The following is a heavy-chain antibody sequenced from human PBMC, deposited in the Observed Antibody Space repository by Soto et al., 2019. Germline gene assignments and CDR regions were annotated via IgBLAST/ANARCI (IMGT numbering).Heavy chain of an antibody. V-gene: IGHV4-59*01. J-gene: IGHJ4*02. CDR2: GYYNSSGN. D-gene: IGHD3-10*01. CDR1: GDSITSCC. Sequence: QLQLQESGPRLVNPSETLSLTCTVSGDSITSCCWSWIRQPLGKGLAWNGYGYYNSSGNNYDPSLQGRLSMSADTCKSQFSLMMISVTAADTAVYYCSRAEYYGVRVGYFDIWGQGTLVTVSS. CDR3: SRAEYYGVRVGYFDI.